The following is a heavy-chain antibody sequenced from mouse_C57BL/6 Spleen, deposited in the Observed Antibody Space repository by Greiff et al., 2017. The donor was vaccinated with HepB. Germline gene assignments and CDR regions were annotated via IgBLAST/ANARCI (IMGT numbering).Heavy chain of an antibody. CDR2: IDPNSGGT. Sequence: QVQLQQPGAELVKPGASVKLSCKASGYTFTSYWMHWVKQRPGRGLEWIGRIDPNSGGTKYNEKFKSKATLTVDKPSSTAYMQLSSLTSEDSAVYYCARGRRITTDPGFADWGQGTLVTVSA. J-gene: IGHJ3*01. CDR3: ARGRRITTDPGFAD. CDR1: GYTFTSYW. D-gene: IGHD1-1*01. V-gene: IGHV1-72*01.